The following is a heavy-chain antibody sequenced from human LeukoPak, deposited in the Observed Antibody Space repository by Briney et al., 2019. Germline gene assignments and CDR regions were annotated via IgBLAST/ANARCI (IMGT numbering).Heavy chain of an antibody. V-gene: IGHV3-30*02. J-gene: IGHJ4*02. CDR2: IRYDGSNK. CDR1: GFTFSSYG. Sequence: GGSLRLSCAASGFTFSSYGMHWVRQAPGKGLEWVAFIRYDGSNKYYADSVKGRFTISRDNSKNTLYLQMNSLRAEDTAVYYCAKARDGYSPFFDYWGQGTLVTVSS. D-gene: IGHD5-24*01. CDR3: AKARDGYSPFFDY.